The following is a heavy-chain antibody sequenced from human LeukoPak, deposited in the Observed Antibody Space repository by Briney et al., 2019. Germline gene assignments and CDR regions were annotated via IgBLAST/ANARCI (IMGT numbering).Heavy chain of an antibody. V-gene: IGHV1-18*01. D-gene: IGHD2-15*01. CDR1: GYTFTNYG. CDR2: ISPYNGNT. CDR3: ARDLDIVVVAAAVRHYGLDV. Sequence: APVKVSCKASGYTFTNYGISWVRQAPGQGLEWMGWISPYNGNTNYAQKFQGRVTMTTDTSTTTAYMELRSLRSDDTAVYYCARDLDIVVVAAAVRHYGLDVWGQGTTVTVSS. J-gene: IGHJ6*02.